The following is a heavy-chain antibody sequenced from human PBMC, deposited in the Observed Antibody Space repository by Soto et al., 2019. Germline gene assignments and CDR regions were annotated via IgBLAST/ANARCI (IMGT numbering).Heavy chain of an antibody. CDR2: IKQDGSEK. Sequence: GGSLRLSCAASGFTFSSYWMSWVRQAPGKGLEWVANIKQDGSEKYYVDSVKGRFTISRDNAKNSLYLQMNSLRAEDTAVYYCARPLGMYGDYNGAFDIWGPGTMVTVSS. V-gene: IGHV3-7*01. CDR3: ARPLGMYGDYNGAFDI. D-gene: IGHD4-17*01. CDR1: GFTFSSYW. J-gene: IGHJ3*02.